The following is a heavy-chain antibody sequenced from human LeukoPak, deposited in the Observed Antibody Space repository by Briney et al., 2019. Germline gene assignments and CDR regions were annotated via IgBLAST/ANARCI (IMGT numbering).Heavy chain of an antibody. V-gene: IGHV3-23*01. J-gene: IGHJ4*02. CDR2: ISGSGGST. Sequence: GGSLRLSCAASGFTFSSYAMSWVRQAPGKGLEWVSAISGSGGSTYYADSVKGRFTISRDNSKNTLYLQMNSLGAEDTAVYYCAREMATIRRISGNDYWGQGTLVTVSS. CDR1: GFTFSSYA. CDR3: AREMATIRRISGNDY. D-gene: IGHD5-24*01.